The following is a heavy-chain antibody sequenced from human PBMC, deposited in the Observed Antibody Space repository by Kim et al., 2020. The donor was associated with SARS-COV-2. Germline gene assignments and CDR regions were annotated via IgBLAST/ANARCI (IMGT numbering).Heavy chain of an antibody. CDR1: GFTFSIYS. V-gene: IGHV3-21*01. CDR3: ARVDGPLDV. Sequence: GGSLRLSCAASGFTFSIYSMNWVRQAPGKGLEWVASITFSPDIYYADSVKGRFTISRDNAKNSLYLQMHSLRAEDTAVYYCARVDGPLDVWGQGTTVTVSS. J-gene: IGHJ6*02. CDR2: ITFSPDI.